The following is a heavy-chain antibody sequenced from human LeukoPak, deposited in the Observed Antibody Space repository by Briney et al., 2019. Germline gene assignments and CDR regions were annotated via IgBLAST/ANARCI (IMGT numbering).Heavy chain of an antibody. CDR3: AKEMGITMVRGVIFDY. CDR1: GFXFSSYA. CDR2: ISYDGSNK. Sequence: PGGSLRLSCAASGFXFSSYAMHWVRQAPGKGLEWVAVISYDGSNKYYADSVKGRFTISRDNSKNTLYLQMNSLRAEDTAVYYCAKEMGITMVRGVIFDYWGQGTLVTVSS. J-gene: IGHJ4*02. D-gene: IGHD3-10*01. V-gene: IGHV3-30-3*01.